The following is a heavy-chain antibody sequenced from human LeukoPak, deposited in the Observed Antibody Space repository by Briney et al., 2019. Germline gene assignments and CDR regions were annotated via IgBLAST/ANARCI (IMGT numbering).Heavy chain of an antibody. V-gene: IGHV3-7*05. J-gene: IGHJ4*02. D-gene: IGHD6-13*01. Sequence: PGGSLTLSCAASGFTFSSYWMSWVRQAPGKGLEWVATIKADGSGAYYVDSVKGRFTISRDNAKNSLYLQMNSLRAEDTAVYFCARYTRPIDYWGQGTLVTVSS. CDR2: IKADGSGA. CDR1: GFTFSSYW. CDR3: ARYTRPIDY.